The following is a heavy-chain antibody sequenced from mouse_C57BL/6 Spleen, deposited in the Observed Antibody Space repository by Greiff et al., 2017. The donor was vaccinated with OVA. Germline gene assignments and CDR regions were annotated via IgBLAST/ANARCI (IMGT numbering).Heavy chain of an antibody. CDR3: ARGYGYAMDY. J-gene: IGHJ4*01. Sequence: QVQLQQSGAELVMPGASVKLSCKASGYTFTSYWMHWVKQRPGQGLEWIGEIDPSDSYTNYNQKFKGKSTLTVDKSSSTAYMQLSSLTSEDSAVYYCARGYGYAMDYWGQGTSVTVSS. CDR1: GYTFTSYW. V-gene: IGHV1-69*01. D-gene: IGHD2-14*01. CDR2: IDPSDSYT.